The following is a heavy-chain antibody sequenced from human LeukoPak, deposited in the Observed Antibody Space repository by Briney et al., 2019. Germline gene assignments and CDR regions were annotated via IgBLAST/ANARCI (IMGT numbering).Heavy chain of an antibody. CDR3: ASSPTSAGYCSGGSCYYDY. CDR1: GYTFTGYY. V-gene: IGHV1-2*02. CDR2: INPNSGGT. Sequence: ASVKVSCKASGYTFTGYYMHWVRQAPGQGLEWMGWINPNSGGTNYAQKLQGRVTMTTDTSTSTAYMELRSLRSDDTAVYYCASSPTSAGYCSGGSCYYDYWGQGTLVTVSS. J-gene: IGHJ4*02. D-gene: IGHD2-15*01.